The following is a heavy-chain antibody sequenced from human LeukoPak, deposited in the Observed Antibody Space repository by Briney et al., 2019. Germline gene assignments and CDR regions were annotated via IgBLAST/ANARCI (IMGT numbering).Heavy chain of an antibody. CDR2: INHSGST. J-gene: IGHJ6*02. Sequence: PSETLSLTCAVYGGSFSGYYWSWIRQPPGKGLEWIGEINHSGSTNYNPSLKSRVTISVDTSKNQFSLKLSSVTAADTAVYYCARRPRVRVGYCSSTSCYRYYYYGMDVWGQGPRSPSP. CDR1: GGSFSGYY. D-gene: IGHD2-2*01. CDR3: ARRPRVRVGYCSSTSCYRYYYYGMDV. V-gene: IGHV4-34*01.